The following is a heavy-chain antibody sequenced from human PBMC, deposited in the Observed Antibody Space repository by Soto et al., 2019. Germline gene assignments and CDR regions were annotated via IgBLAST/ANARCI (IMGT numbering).Heavy chain of an antibody. J-gene: IGHJ4*02. V-gene: IGHV4-4*07. CDR3: ARGGQDFWSGPFDY. D-gene: IGHD3-3*01. CDR2: IDNSGST. CDR1: GGSISNYF. Sequence: SETLSLTCTVSGGSISNYFCNWIRQPAGKGLEWIGRIDNSGSTNYNPSLKSRITMSTDTSRNQFSLKLNSVTAADTAVYYCARGGQDFWSGPFDYWGQGALVTVSS.